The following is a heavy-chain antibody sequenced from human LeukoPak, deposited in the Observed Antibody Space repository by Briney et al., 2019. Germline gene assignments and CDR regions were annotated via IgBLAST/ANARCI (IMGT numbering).Heavy chain of an antibody. Sequence: SETLSLTCTVSGGSINNYYWSWIRQPPGKGLEWIGYIYYSGSTNYNPSLKSRVTISVDTSKNQFSLNLSSVTAADTAVYYCARSGYSYGIGVHFDLWGRGTLVTVSS. CDR2: IYYSGST. J-gene: IGHJ2*01. CDR3: ARSGYSYGIGVHFDL. CDR1: GGSINNYY. V-gene: IGHV4-59*08. D-gene: IGHD5-18*01.